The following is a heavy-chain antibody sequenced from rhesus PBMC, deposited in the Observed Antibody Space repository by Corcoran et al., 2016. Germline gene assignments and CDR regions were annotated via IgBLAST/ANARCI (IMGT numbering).Heavy chain of an antibody. Sequence: QVQLQESGPGLVKPSETLSLTCAVSGGSISSNYWRWIRQSPGKGLEWIGYIYCGNGSTSYTPSLKSRVTISTDTSKNQFSLKLSSVTAADTAVYYCARWRGGLETWGQGVLVTVSS. CDR2: IYCGNGST. J-gene: IGHJ4*01. D-gene: IGHD1-1*01. V-gene: IGHV4-147*01. CDR1: GGSISSNY. CDR3: ARWRGGLET.